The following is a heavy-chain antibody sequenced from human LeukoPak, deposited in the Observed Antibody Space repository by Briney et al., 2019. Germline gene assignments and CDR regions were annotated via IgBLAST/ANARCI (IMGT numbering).Heavy chain of an antibody. Sequence: GASVKVSCKASGGTFSSYAISWVRQAPGQGLEWMGWISAYNGNTNYAQKLQGRVTMTTDTSTSTAYMELRSLRSDDTAVYYCATAKQYYYDSSGSHYFDYWGQGTLVTVSS. D-gene: IGHD3-22*01. V-gene: IGHV1-18*01. CDR2: ISAYNGNT. CDR1: GGTFSSYA. CDR3: ATAKQYYYDSSGSHYFDY. J-gene: IGHJ4*02.